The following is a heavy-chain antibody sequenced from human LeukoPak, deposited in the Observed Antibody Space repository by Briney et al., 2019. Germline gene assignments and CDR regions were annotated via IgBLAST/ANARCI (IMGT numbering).Heavy chain of an antibody. Sequence: ASVKVSCKASGYSFGSYGISWMRQAPGQGLKWLGWVSAYNSDTNYAQKLQGRVTMTTDTSTTTAYMELTSLRSDDTAVYYCARDAPGLVRGVAQSDYWGQGTLVTVSS. CDR1: GYSFGSYG. CDR2: VSAYNSDT. J-gene: IGHJ4*02. D-gene: IGHD3-10*01. V-gene: IGHV1-18*01. CDR3: ARDAPGLVRGVAQSDY.